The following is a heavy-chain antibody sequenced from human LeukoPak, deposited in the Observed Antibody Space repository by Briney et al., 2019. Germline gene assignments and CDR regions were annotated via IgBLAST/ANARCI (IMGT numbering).Heavy chain of an antibody. J-gene: IGHJ6*03. CDR3: ARGGDFGYSYGGYYYMDV. Sequence: GGSLRLSCAASGFTFSSYDVHWVRQAAGKGLEWVSTIGTAGDTYYPGSVKGRFTISRENAKNSLYLQMNSLRAGDTAVYYCARGGDFGYSYGGYYYMDVWGKGTTVTVSS. CDR2: IGTAGDT. CDR1: GFTFSSYD. D-gene: IGHD5-18*01. V-gene: IGHV3-13*01.